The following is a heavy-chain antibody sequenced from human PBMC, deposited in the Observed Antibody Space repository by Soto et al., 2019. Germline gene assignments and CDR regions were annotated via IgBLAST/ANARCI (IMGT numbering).Heavy chain of an antibody. CDR3: ARVAMAARPRWYNWFDP. J-gene: IGHJ5*02. Sequence: QEQLVQSGAEVKKPGASVKVSCKTSGYTFTDYDINWVRQATGQGLEWIGWMNPNSGETGYAQKFQGRVTMTRSASLSTACLELSSLRSEDTAVYYCARVAMAARPRWYNWFDPLGQGTLVTVSS. CDR2: MNPNSGET. CDR1: GYTFTDYD. D-gene: IGHD2-21*01. V-gene: IGHV1-8*01.